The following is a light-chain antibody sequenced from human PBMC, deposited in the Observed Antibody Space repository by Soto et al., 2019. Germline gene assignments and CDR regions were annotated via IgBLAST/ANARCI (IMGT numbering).Light chain of an antibody. CDR2: EAS. J-gene: IGLJ3*02. V-gene: IGLV2-14*01. CDR1: STDVGGYND. Sequence: QSALTQPASVSGSPGQWITISCTGTSTDVGGYNDVSWYQQHPGKAPKLMIYEASNRTSGVSHRFSASKAGTTAPLTIAGLQAEDEANYCCSLYTSISTRVFGGGTQLTVL. CDR3: SLYTSISTRV.